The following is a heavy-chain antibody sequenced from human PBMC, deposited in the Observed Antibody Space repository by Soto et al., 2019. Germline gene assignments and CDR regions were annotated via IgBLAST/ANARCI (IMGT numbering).Heavy chain of an antibody. D-gene: IGHD2-15*01. Sequence: QVQLVESGGGVVQPGRSLRLSCAASGFTFSSYGMHWVRQAPGKGLEWVAVISYDGSNKYYADSVKGRFTISRDNSKKTLYLQMNSLRAEDTAVYYCAKGAVVAAWGWFDPWGQGTLVTVSS. CDR3: AKGAVVAAWGWFDP. J-gene: IGHJ5*02. V-gene: IGHV3-30*18. CDR1: GFTFSSYG. CDR2: ISYDGSNK.